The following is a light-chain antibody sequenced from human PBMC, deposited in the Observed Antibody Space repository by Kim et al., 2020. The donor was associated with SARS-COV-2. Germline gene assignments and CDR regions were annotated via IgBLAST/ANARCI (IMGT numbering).Light chain of an antibody. Sequence: GQSITISCTENSSDVGDHNYVSWYQQHPGKAPKLMIYDISNRPSGVANRFSGSKSGNTASLTISGLQAEDEANYYCSSYTSSTTRVFGGGTQLTVL. V-gene: IGLV2-14*03. CDR3: SSYTSSTTRV. CDR1: SSDVGDHNY. CDR2: DIS. J-gene: IGLJ2*01.